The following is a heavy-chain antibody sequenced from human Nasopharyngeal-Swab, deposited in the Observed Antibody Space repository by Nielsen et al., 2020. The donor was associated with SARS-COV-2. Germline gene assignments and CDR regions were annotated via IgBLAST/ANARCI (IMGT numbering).Heavy chain of an antibody. D-gene: IGHD2-2*01. Sequence: GESLKISCAASGFTFSSHGMHWVRQAPGKGLEWVAVIAYDGSKVYYADSVKGRFTISRDNSKNTVFLETNSLRDEDTAVYYCAKGPSVVLVSVAIRGWLDSWGQGTLVTVSS. CDR2: IAYDGSKV. J-gene: IGHJ4*02. V-gene: IGHV3-30*18. CDR1: GFTFSSHG. CDR3: AKGPSVVLVSVAIRGWLDS.